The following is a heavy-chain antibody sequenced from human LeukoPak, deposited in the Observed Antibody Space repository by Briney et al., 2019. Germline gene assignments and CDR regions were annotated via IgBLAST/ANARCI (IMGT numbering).Heavy chain of an antibody. V-gene: IGHV3-11*01. CDR3: ARAPRYGTGYLEAFDI. CDR2: ISSSGSTI. J-gene: IGHJ3*02. CDR1: GFTFSDYY. D-gene: IGHD3/OR15-3a*01. Sequence: PGGSLRLSCAASGFTFSDYYMSWIRQAPGKGLEWVSYISSSGSTIYYADSVKGRFTISRDNAKNSLYLQMNSLRAEDTAVYYCARAPRYGTGYLEAFDIWGQGTMVTVSS.